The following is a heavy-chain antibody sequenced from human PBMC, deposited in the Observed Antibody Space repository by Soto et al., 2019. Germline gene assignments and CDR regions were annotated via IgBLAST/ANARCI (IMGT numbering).Heavy chain of an antibody. Sequence: QVQLVESGGGVVQPGRSLRLSCAASGFTFSSLGMHWVRQAPGKGLEWVAIISNDGSSTYYADSVKGRFTISRDNSKNTLDLQLNSLRTEETAIYYFVKEIGDSNDYPLDYWGQGTLVTVSS. J-gene: IGHJ4*02. V-gene: IGHV3-30*18. CDR3: VKEIGDSNDYPLDY. D-gene: IGHD3-16*01. CDR1: GFTFSSLG. CDR2: ISNDGSST.